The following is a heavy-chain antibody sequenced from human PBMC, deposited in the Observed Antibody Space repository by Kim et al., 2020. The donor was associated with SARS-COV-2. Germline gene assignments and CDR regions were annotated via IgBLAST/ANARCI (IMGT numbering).Heavy chain of an antibody. J-gene: IGHJ3*02. V-gene: IGHV3-53*01. Sequence: GGSLRLSCAASGFTVSSNYMSWVRQAPGKGLEWVSVIYSGGSTYYADSVKGRFTISRDNSKNTLYLQMNSLRAEDTAVYYCARESSLYYYDSSAQRGFAFDIWGQGTMVTVSS. D-gene: IGHD3-22*01. CDR2: IYSGGST. CDR1: GFTVSSNY. CDR3: ARESSLYYYDSSAQRGFAFDI.